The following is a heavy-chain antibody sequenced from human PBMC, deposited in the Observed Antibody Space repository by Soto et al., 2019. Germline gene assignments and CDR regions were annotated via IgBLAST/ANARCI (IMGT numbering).Heavy chain of an antibody. CDR3: ARSVGIVVVPAAMGGVDI. CDR1: GGTFSSYA. J-gene: IGHJ3*02. CDR2: ISPYNGNT. D-gene: IGHD2-2*01. V-gene: IGHV1-18*01. Sequence: GASVKVSCKASGGTFSSYAISWVRQAPGQGLEWMGWISPYNGNTNYAQKLQGRVTMTTDTSTSTAYMELRSLRSDDTAVYYCARSVGIVVVPAAMGGVDIWGQGTMVTVSS.